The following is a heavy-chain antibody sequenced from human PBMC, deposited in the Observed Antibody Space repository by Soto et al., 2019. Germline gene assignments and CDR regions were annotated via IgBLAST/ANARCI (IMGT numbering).Heavy chain of an antibody. Sequence: PGGSLRLSCAASGFTFSSYAMSWVRQAPGKGLEWVSSISGSGGSTYYADSVKGRFTISRDNSKNTLYLQMNSLRAEDTAVYYCAKGVGFSYYYYMDVWGKGTTVTVSS. CDR3: AKGVGFSYYYYMDV. V-gene: IGHV3-23*01. D-gene: IGHD3-10*01. CDR2: ISGSGGST. CDR1: GFTFSSYA. J-gene: IGHJ6*03.